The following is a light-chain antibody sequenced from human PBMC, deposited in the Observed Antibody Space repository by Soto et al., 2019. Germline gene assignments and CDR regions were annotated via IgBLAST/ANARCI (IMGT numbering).Light chain of an antibody. Sequence: MSMSAAALSGNVGDRVTITCRASQTISSWLAWYQQKPGKAPKLLIYKASTLKSGVPSRFSGSGSGTEFTLTISSLQPDDFATYYCQQYNSYSEPFGQGTNVDVK. J-gene: IGKJ1*01. V-gene: IGKV1-5*03. CDR3: QQYNSYSEP. CDR2: KAS. CDR1: QTISSW.